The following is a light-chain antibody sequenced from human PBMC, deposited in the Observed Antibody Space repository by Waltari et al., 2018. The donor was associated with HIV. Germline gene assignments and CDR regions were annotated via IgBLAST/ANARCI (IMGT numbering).Light chain of an antibody. CDR3: SSYSARGFVA. Sequence: HSALTQPASVSGSPGQSITISCTGPPSDFDIFDFVPWYQQSPGRARKLTIFAVYFRPSGVSQRFSGSKSGDTASLTISALRAEDEADYFCSSYSARGFVAFGGGTKVTVL. CDR1: PSDFDIFDF. V-gene: IGLV2-14*01. J-gene: IGLJ3*02. CDR2: AVY.